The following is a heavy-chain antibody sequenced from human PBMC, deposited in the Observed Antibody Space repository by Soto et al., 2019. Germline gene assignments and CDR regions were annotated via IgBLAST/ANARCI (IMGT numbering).Heavy chain of an antibody. CDR1: GVSISSHDW. D-gene: IGHD5-18*01. V-gene: IGHV4-4*02. Sequence: QVQLQESGPGLVKPSGTLSLTCAVSGVSISSHDWWTWVRQPPGKGLEWIGESHQSGNTNYNSSLESRVTISLDKSKNLFSLQLNSVTVADKAVYYCATRDTGRVYWGQGTLVTVSS. J-gene: IGHJ4*02. CDR3: ATRDTGRVY. CDR2: SHQSGNT.